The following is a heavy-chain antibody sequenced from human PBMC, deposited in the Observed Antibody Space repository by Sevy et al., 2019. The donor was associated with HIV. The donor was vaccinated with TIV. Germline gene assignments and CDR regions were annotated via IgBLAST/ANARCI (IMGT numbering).Heavy chain of an antibody. J-gene: IGHJ4*02. CDR1: GFTVSSNY. D-gene: IGHD3-22*01. CDR2: IYSGGST. Sequence: GGSLRLSCAASGFTVSSNYVSWVRQAPGKGLEWVSVIYSGGSTYYADSVKGRFTISRDNSKNTLYLQMNSLRAEDTAVYYCARDDEYYYDSSGVEWGQGTLVTVSS. V-gene: IGHV3-53*01. CDR3: ARDDEYYYDSSGVE.